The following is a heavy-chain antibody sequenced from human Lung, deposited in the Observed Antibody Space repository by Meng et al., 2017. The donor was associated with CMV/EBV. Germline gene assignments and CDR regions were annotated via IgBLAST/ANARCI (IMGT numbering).Heavy chain of an antibody. D-gene: IGHD1-1*01. CDR1: GFTFSNYG. V-gene: IGHV3-30*02. J-gene: IGHJ5*02. CDR2: IRFDGTQT. Sequence: GGSXRLXXEASGFTFSNYGMHWVRQAPGKGLEWVAYIRFDGTQTYYSDSVKGRFAIFRDNSKNTLYLQMHSLTTEDTAMFYCAKVAESTTSPYNYFGAWGQGTXVTVSS. CDR3: AKVAESTTSPYNYFGA.